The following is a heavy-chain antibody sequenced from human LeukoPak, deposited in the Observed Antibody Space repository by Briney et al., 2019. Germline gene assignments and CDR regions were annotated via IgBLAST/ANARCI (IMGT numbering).Heavy chain of an antibody. V-gene: IGHV4-39*01. Sequence: WIRQPPGKGLEWIGSVYYSGSTHYIPSLKSRVIIPVDTSKNQFSLRLNSVTAADTAVYYCARRDGYNFYFDYWGQGTLVTVSS. CDR2: VYYSGST. J-gene: IGHJ4*02. D-gene: IGHD5-24*01. CDR3: ARRDGYNFYFDY.